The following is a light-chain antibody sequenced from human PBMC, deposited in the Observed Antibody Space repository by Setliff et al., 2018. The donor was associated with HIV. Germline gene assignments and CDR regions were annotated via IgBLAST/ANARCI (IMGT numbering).Light chain of an antibody. Sequence: QSALTQPASVSGSPGQSITVSCTGTSSDIGAFDYVSWYRQHPGKAPEVVIYDVTNRPSGVSNRLSGSKSGNTASLTISGLQPEDEADYYCTSYANSDVCIFGSGTRSPS. V-gene: IGLV2-14*03. J-gene: IGLJ1*01. CDR1: SSDIGAFDY. CDR3: TSYANSDVCI. CDR2: DVT.